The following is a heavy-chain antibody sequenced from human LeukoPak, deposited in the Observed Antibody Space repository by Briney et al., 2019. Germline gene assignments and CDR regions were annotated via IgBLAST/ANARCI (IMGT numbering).Heavy chain of an antibody. D-gene: IGHD6-19*01. CDR3: AKDVEATISSGGYYFDY. V-gene: IGHV3-23*01. J-gene: IGHJ4*02. Sequence: GGSLRLSCAASGFTFSNCVISWVRQAPGKGLEWVSGISGSGVSTYYADSVKGRFTISRDISYNRLYLKMHSLRAEDTAVYYCAKDVEATISSGGYYFDYWGQGTPVTVSS. CDR2: ISGSGVST. CDR1: GFTFSNCV.